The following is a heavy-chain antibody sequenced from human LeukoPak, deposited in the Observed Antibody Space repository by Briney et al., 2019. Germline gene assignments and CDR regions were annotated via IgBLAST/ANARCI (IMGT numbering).Heavy chain of an antibody. Sequence: ASVKVSCKASGYTFTSYDINWVRQATGQGLEWMGWMNPNSGNTGYAQKFQGRVTMTRNTSISTAYMELSSLRSEDTAVYYCARIYKRDGYNPGFAFDIWGQGTMVTVSS. CDR1: GYTFTSYD. D-gene: IGHD5-24*01. CDR2: MNPNSGNT. J-gene: IGHJ3*02. CDR3: ARIYKRDGYNPGFAFDI. V-gene: IGHV1-8*01.